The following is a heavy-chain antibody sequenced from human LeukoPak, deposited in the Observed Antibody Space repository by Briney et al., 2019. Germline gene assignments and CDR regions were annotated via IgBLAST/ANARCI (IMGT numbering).Heavy chain of an antibody. CDR2: INPDGSTK. Sequence: GGSLRLSCAASGFTFNDVWMAWVRQAPGKGLEWVANINPDGSTKQYVDSVRGRFTISRDNAKNSLYLQMNSLRAEDTGLYHCARDMKGNLDYWGQGTLATVSS. J-gene: IGHJ4*02. CDR1: GFTFNDVW. D-gene: IGHD3-16*01. CDR3: ARDMKGNLDY. V-gene: IGHV3-7*01.